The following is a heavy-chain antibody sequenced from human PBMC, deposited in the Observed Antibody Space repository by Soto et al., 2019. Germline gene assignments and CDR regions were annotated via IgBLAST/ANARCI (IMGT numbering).Heavy chain of an antibody. J-gene: IGHJ6*02. CDR1: GGTFSSYA. D-gene: IGHD2-2*01. CDR3: ARDQNSSVRAAIWGTFYYYGMDV. Sequence: SVKVSCKASGGTFSSYAISWVRQAPGQGLEWMGGIIPIFGTANYAQKFQGRVTITADESTSTAYMELSSLRSEDTAVYYCARDQNSSVRAAIWGTFYYYGMDVWGQGTTVTVSS. V-gene: IGHV1-69*13. CDR2: IIPIFGTA.